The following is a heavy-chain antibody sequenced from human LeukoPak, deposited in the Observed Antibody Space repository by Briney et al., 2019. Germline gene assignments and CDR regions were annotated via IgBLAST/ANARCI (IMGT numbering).Heavy chain of an antibody. CDR2: INHSGST. V-gene: IGHV4-34*01. CDR3: ARGGPNIVVVIAANYFDC. J-gene: IGHJ4*02. D-gene: IGHD2-21*01. Sequence: SETLSLTCAVYGGSFSGYYWSWIRQPPGKGLEWIGEINHSGSTNYNPSLKSRVTISVDTSKNQFSLKLSSVTAADTAVYYCARGGPNIVVVIAANYFDCWGQGTLVTVSS. CDR1: GGSFSGYY.